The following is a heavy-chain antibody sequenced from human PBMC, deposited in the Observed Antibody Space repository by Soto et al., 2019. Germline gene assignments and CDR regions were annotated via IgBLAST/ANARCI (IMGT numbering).Heavy chain of an antibody. Sequence: ASVKVSCKASGYTFTSYYMHWVRQAPGQGLEWMGIINPSGDSTSYAQKFQGRVTMTRDTSTSTVYMELSSLRSEDTAVYYCARDAYCGGDCYSGPDYWGQGTLVTVSS. CDR2: INPSGDST. V-gene: IGHV1-46*01. CDR1: GYTFTSYY. D-gene: IGHD2-21*02. CDR3: ARDAYCGGDCYSGPDY. J-gene: IGHJ4*02.